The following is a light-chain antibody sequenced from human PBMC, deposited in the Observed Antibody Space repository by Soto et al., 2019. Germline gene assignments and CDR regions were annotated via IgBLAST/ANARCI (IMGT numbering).Light chain of an antibody. CDR1: QTISSW. CDR3: QHYNSYST. J-gene: IGKJ1*01. Sequence: DIQMTQSPSTLSGSVGDRVAITCRGSQTISSWLAWYQQKPGKAPKLLIYKASTLKSGVPSRFSGSGSGTEFTLTISSLQPDDFATYYCQHYNSYSTFGQGTKVDIK. V-gene: IGKV1-5*03. CDR2: KAS.